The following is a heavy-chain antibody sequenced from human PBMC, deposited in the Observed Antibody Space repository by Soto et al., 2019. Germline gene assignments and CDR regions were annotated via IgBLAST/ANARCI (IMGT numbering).Heavy chain of an antibody. V-gene: IGHV4-59*01. D-gene: IGHD5-12*01. CDR1: GDSIRSYY. Sequence: SETLSLTCTASGDSIRSYYWTWIRQPPGKGLELIGYIYYSGSTRYNPSLKSRVTISVDMSKNQFSLKLSSVIAADTAVYYCARAYGGFDNGLDVWGQGTAVTVS. CDR3: ARAYGGFDNGLDV. J-gene: IGHJ6*02. CDR2: IYYSGST.